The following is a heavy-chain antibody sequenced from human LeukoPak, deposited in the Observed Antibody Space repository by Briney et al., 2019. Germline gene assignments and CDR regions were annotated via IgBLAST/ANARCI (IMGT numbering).Heavy chain of an antibody. CDR2: INHSGST. D-gene: IGHD3-10*01. Sequence: PSETLSLTCAVYGGSFSGYYWSWIRQPPGKGLEWIGEINHSGSTNYNPSLKSRVTISVDTSKNQFSLKLSSVTAADTAVYYCARVSRGYYGSGSYRYYFDYWGQGTLVTLSS. CDR1: GGSFSGYY. CDR3: ARVSRGYYGSGSYRYYFDY. V-gene: IGHV4-34*01. J-gene: IGHJ4*02.